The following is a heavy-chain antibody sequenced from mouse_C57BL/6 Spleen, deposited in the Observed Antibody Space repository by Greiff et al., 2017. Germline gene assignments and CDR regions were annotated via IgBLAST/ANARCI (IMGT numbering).Heavy chain of an antibody. CDR2: IYPGSGST. Sequence: VQLQESGAELVRPGTSVKVSCKASGYTFTSYWITWVKQRPGQGLEWIGDIYPGSGSTNYNEKFKSKATLTVDTSSSTAYMQLSSLTSEDSAVYYCARRYRDWGQGTLVTVSA. D-gene: IGHD1-1*01. CDR1: GYTFTSYW. V-gene: IGHV1-55*01. CDR3: ARRYRD. J-gene: IGHJ3*01.